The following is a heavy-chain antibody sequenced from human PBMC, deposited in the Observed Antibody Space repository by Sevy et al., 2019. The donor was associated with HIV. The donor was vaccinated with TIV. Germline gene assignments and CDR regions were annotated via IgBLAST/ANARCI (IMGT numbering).Heavy chain of an antibody. CDR1: GGSISSSSYY. D-gene: IGHD4-17*01. J-gene: IGHJ5*02. V-gene: IGHV4-39*01. Sequence: SETLSLTCTVSGGSISSSSYYWDWIRQPPGKGLEWIGNIYYSGRTSYNPSLKSRVTISVDTSKTKFSLRLSSVTAAATAVYYCARLKYGDYSNWFDPWGQGTLVTVSS. CDR3: ARLKYGDYSNWFDP. CDR2: IYYSGRT.